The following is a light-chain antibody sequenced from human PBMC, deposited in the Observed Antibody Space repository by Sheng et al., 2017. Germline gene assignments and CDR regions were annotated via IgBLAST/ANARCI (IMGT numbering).Light chain of an antibody. J-gene: IGKJ1*01. CDR1: RSVVSNS. CDR2: DAS. CDR3: QQRSNWSWT. V-gene: IGKV3D-20*02. Sequence: EIVLTQSPGTLSLSPGEGATLSCRASRSVVSNSLAWYQHKPGQAPRLLIYDASIRATGIPDRFSGSGSGTDFTLTISSLEPEDFAVYYCQQRSNWSWTFGQGTKVEIK.